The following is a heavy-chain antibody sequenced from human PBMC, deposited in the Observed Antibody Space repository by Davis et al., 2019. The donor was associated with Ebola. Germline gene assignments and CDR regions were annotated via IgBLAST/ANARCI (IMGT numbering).Heavy chain of an antibody. Sequence: MPSETLSLTCTVAGGSISNSYWSWISQPPGKGLEWIGYIYYSGATNYNPSLKGRVTISVDTSKNQFSLRLNSVTAADTAVYYCARLGFCSTASCPFDPWGQGTLVTVSS. CDR1: GGSISNSY. J-gene: IGHJ5*02. V-gene: IGHV4-59*01. CDR2: IYYSGAT. D-gene: IGHD2-2*01. CDR3: ARLGFCSTASCPFDP.